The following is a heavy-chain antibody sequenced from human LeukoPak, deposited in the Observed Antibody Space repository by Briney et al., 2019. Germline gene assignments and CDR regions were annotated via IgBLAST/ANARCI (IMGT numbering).Heavy chain of an antibody. J-gene: IGHJ5*02. CDR3: ARADCSGSTCYLRRSWFDP. D-gene: IGHD2-2*01. CDR2: ISTSSRYI. CDR1: GFTFSHYD. V-gene: IGHV3-21*01. Sequence: GRSLRLSCAASGFTFSHYDMNWVRQAPGKGLEWVSSISTSSRYIYYRDSVKGRFTISRDDAKNSLYLQMNSLRVEDTAVYYCARADCSGSTCYLRRSWFDPWGQGTLVTVSS.